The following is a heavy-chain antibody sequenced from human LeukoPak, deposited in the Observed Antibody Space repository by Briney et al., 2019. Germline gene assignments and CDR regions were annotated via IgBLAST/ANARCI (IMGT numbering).Heavy chain of an antibody. V-gene: IGHV3-30*18. CDR3: AKDSWFCSGGSCHPTYGMDV. Sequence: GGSLRLSCAASGFTLSSYGMHWVRQAPGKGLEWVAVISYDGSNKYYADSVKGRFTISRDNSKNTLYLQMNSLRAEDTAVYYCAKDSWFCSGGSCHPTYGMDVWGQGTTVTVSS. CDR1: GFTLSSYG. J-gene: IGHJ6*02. CDR2: ISYDGSNK. D-gene: IGHD2-15*01.